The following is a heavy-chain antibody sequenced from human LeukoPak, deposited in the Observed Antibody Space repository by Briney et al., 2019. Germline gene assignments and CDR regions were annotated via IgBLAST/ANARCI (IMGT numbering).Heavy chain of an antibody. D-gene: IGHD3-22*01. CDR1: GFTFDDYA. CDR2: ISWNSGSI. J-gene: IGHJ6*03. V-gene: IGHV3-9*03. Sequence: GGSLRLSCAASGFTFDDYAMHWVRQAPGKGLEWVSGISWNSGSIGYADSVKGRFTISRDNAKNSLYLQMNSLRAEDMALYYCAKGSTYYYDSSGSYVDVWGKGTTVTVSS. CDR3: AKGSTYYYDSSGSYVDV.